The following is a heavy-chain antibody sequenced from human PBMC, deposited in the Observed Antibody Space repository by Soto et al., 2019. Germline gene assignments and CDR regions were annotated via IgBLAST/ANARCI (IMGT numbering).Heavy chain of an antibody. CDR1: GFTVSSNY. D-gene: IGHD6-13*01. CDR3: ARESLGIAAAGYYYGMDV. CDR2: IYSGGST. J-gene: IGHJ6*02. V-gene: IGHV3-53*01. Sequence: PGGSLRVSCAASGFTVSSNYMSWVRQSPGKGLEWVSVIYSGGSTYYADSVKGRFTISRDNSKNTLYLQMNSLRAEDTAVYYCARESLGIAAAGYYYGMDVWGQGTTVTVSS.